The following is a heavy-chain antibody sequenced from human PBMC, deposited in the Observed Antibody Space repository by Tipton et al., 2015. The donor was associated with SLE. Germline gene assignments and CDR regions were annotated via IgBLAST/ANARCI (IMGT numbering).Heavy chain of an antibody. Sequence: GSLRLSCAASGFTFSTYNMKWVRQAPGKGLEWVSSISSGDYTYYADSVKGRFTISRDNAKSSVYLQMNSLRAEDTAVYYCARPMGPAAMLAPDYWGQGTLVTVSS. CDR3: ARPMGPAAMLAPDY. V-gene: IGHV3-21*06. CDR1: GFTFSTYN. J-gene: IGHJ4*02. CDR2: ISSGDYT. D-gene: IGHD2-2*01.